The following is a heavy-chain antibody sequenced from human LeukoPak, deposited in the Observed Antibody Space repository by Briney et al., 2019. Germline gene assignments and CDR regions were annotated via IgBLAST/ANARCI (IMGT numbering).Heavy chain of an antibody. CDR1: GGSFSGYY. D-gene: IGHD6-19*01. J-gene: IGHJ5*02. CDR2: INHSGST. CDR3: TSGSSGWFMNWFDP. V-gene: IGHV4-34*01. Sequence: SETLSLTCAVYGGSFSGYYWSWIRQPPGKGLEWIGEINHSGSTNYNPSLKSRVTISVDTSKNQFSLKLSSVTAADTAVYYCTSGSSGWFMNWFDPWGQGTLVTVSS.